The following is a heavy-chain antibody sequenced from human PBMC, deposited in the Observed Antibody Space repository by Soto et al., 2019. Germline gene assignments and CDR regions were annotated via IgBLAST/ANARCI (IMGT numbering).Heavy chain of an antibody. Sequence: SETLSLTCAVYGGSFSGYYWSWIRQPPGKGLEWIGEINHRGSTNYNPSLKSRVTIPVDTSKNQFSLKLSSVTAADTDVYYCASPHYWGQGTLVTVSS. CDR1: GGSFSGYY. CDR3: ASPHY. CDR2: INHRGST. V-gene: IGHV4-34*01. J-gene: IGHJ4*02.